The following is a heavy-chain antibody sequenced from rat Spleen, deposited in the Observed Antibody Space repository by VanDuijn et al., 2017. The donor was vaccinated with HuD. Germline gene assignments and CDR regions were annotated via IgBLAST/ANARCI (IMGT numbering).Heavy chain of an antibody. J-gene: IGHJ2*01. Sequence: EVQLVESGGGLVQPGRSLKLSCAASGFIFSNYYMAWVRQAPTKGLEWVAFISAGGGNTHYLDSVKGRFTISRDSAKSTLYLQMDSLRSEDTATYYCARRQQPDYWVQGVMVTVSS. CDR3: ARRQQPDY. D-gene: IGHD1-2*01. V-gene: IGHV5-25*01. CDR2: ISAGGGNT. CDR1: GFIFSNYY.